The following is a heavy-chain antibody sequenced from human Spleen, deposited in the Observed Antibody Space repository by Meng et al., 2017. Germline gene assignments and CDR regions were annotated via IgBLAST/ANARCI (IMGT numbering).Heavy chain of an antibody. V-gene: IGHV4-61*02. CDR2: IYTSGST. CDR3: ATFPPTRLGVDY. J-gene: IGHJ4*02. D-gene: IGHD6-19*01. CDR1: GGSISSGSYY. Sequence: SETLSLTCTVSGGSISSGSYYWSWIRQPAGKGLEWIGRIYTSGSTNYNPSLKSRVTISIDTSKNQFSLRLSSVTAADTAVYYCATFPPTRLGVDYWGQGALVTVSS.